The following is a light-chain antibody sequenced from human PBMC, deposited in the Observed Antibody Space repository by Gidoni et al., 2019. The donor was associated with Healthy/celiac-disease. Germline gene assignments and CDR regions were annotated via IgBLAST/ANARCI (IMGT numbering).Light chain of an antibody. CDR3: QQYNSYSCT. J-gene: IGKJ1*01. CDR2: DAS. Sequence: DIQMTQSPSTRSASVGDRVTITCRASQSISSWLAWYQQKPGKAPKLLIYDASSLESGVPSRFSGSGSGTEFTLTISSLQTDDFATYYCQQYNSYSCTFXXXTKVEIK. V-gene: IGKV1-5*01. CDR1: QSISSW.